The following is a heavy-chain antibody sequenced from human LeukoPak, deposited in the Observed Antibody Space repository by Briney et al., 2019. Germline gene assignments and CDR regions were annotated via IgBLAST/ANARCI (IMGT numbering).Heavy chain of an antibody. V-gene: IGHV3-74*01. D-gene: IGHD5-18*01. J-gene: IGHJ4*02. Sequence: GGSLRLSCAASGFTFSSHAMSWVRQAPGKGLVWVSRINSDGSSTSYADSVKGRFTISRDNAKNTLYLQMNSLRAEDTAVYYCAIQLWLLSSFDYWGQGTLVTVSS. CDR2: INSDGSST. CDR1: GFTFSSHA. CDR3: AIQLWLLSSFDY.